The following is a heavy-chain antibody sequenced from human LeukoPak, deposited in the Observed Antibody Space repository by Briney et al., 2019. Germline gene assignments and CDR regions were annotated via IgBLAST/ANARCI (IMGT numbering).Heavy chain of an antibody. J-gene: IGHJ4*02. V-gene: IGHV3-11*01. Sequence: GGSLTLSCSASGFTFSDYYMSWLRQAPGKGLEWMAYICYSGRTVYYADSVKGRFTISKYNANNSVYLQMNNLRAADTAVSYCARDRLGDYDHSGYYDKWGEGTLVTLSS. D-gene: IGHD3-22*01. CDR2: ICYSGRTV. CDR3: ARDRLGDYDHSGYYDK. CDR1: GFTFSDYY.